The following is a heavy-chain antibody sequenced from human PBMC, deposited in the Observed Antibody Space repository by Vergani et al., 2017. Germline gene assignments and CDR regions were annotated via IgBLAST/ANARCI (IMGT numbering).Heavy chain of an antibody. V-gene: IGHV3-9*01. CDR2: ISWNSGSI. J-gene: IGHJ5*02. CDR1: GFTFDDYA. CDR3: AKDIVATQSNWFDP. D-gene: IGHD2-15*01. Sequence: EVQLVESGGGLVQPGRSLRLSCAASGFTFDDYAMHWVRQAPGKGLEWVSGISWNSGSIGYAESVKGRFTISRDNAKNSLYLQMNSLRAEDTALYYCAKDIVATQSNWFDPWGQGTLVTVSS.